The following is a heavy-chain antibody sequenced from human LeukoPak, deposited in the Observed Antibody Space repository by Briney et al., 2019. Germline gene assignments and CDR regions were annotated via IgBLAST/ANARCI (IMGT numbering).Heavy chain of an antibody. D-gene: IGHD1-26*01. CDR1: GGSLSSYY. V-gene: IGHV4-59*08. CDR2: IYYSGST. CDR3: ARHEGSIYFDY. Sequence: SQTLSLTCTVSGGSLSSYYWSWIPEPPGKGLEWIGYIYYSGSTNYNPSPKSRVTISVDTSKNQFSLKLSSVTAADTAVYYCARHEGSIYFDYWGQGTLVTVSS. J-gene: IGHJ4*02.